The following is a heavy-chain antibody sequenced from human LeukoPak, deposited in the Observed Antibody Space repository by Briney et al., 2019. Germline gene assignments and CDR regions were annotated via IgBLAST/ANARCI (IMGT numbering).Heavy chain of an antibody. D-gene: IGHD4-17*01. CDR2: IYPGDSDT. Sequence: LGESLKISCKASGYSFTSYWIGWVRQMPGKGLEWMGIIYPGDSDTRYSPSFQGQVTLSADKSISTAYLQWSSLKASDTAMYYCAGTTTVKKTRYYYGMDVWGQGTTVTVSS. J-gene: IGHJ6*02. CDR3: AGTTTVKKTRYYYGMDV. CDR1: GYSFTSYW. V-gene: IGHV5-51*01.